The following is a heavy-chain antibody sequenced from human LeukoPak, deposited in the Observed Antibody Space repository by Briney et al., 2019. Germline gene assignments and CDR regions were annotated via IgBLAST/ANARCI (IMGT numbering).Heavy chain of an antibody. Sequence: GGSLRLSCAASGFTFSSYSMNWVRQAPGKGLEWVAFIRYDGSNKYYADSVKGRFTISRDNSKNTLYLQMNSLRAEDTAVYYCAKDGEQETYYFDYWGQGTLVTVSS. CDR3: AKDGEQETYYFDY. CDR2: IRYDGSNK. J-gene: IGHJ4*02. D-gene: IGHD1-26*01. V-gene: IGHV3-30*02. CDR1: GFTFSSYS.